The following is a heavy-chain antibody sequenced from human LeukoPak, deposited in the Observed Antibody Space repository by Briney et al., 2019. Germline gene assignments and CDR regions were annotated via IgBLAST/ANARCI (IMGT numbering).Heavy chain of an antibody. D-gene: IGHD5-24*01. CDR3: AKGGQMSTTPYDY. V-gene: IGHV3-30*18. Sequence: GGSLRLSCAASGFTFSNYGMHWVRQAPGKGLEWVSVISYDGSNKYYADSVRGRFTLSRDNSKNTLYLQMDRLRTEDTAMYYCAKGGQMSTTPYDYWGQGTLVTVS. CDR2: ISYDGSNK. J-gene: IGHJ4*02. CDR1: GFTFSNYG.